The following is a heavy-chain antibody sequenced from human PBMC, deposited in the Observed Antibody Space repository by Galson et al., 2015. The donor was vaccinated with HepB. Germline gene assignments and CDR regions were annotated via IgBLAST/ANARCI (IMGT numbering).Heavy chain of an antibody. D-gene: IGHD6-13*01. CDR1: GDSVSSTTAA. Sequence: CAISGDSVSSTTAAWSWIRQSPSRGLEWLGRTYYRSKWSSDYAVSVKSRITITPDTSKNQFSLQLTSVTPEDTAMYYCARDRSNSLYSGYVLLWGQGTLVTVSS. CDR2: TYYRSKWSS. V-gene: IGHV6-1*01. CDR3: ARDRSNSLYSGYVLL. J-gene: IGHJ1*01.